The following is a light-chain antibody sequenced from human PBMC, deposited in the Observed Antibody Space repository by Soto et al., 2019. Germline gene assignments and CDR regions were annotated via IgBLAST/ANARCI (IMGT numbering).Light chain of an antibody. CDR3: QQYDM. J-gene: IGKJ1*01. CDR2: KES. V-gene: IGKV1-5*03. CDR1: RSDSTW. Sequence: DIQITQFPSTLSASVGDTVTITCRASRSDSTWLAWYQQIPGGAPKLLIYKESILESGVPSRFSGSGSGTEFILTITSLQHEDFATYYCQQYDMFGPGTKVDIK.